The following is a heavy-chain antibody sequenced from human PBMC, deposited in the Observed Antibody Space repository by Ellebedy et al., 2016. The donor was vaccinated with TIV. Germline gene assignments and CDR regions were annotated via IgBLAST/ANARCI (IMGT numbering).Heavy chain of an antibody. CDR2: INHSGST. D-gene: IGHD3-22*01. CDR3: ARGHNDSSGYYWSGLAYFDY. V-gene: IGHV4-34*01. Sequence: SETLSLTXAVYGGSFSGYYWSWIRQPPGKGLEWIGEINHSGSTNYNPSLKSRVTISVDTSKNQFSLKLSSVTAADTAVYYCARGHNDSSGYYWSGLAYFDYWGQGTLVTVSS. CDR1: GGSFSGYY. J-gene: IGHJ4*02.